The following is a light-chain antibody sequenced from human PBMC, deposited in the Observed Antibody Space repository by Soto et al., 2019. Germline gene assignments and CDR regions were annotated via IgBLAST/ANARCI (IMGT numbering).Light chain of an antibody. CDR2: DAS. CDR3: QQYDSYSLT. J-gene: IGKJ4*01. Sequence: DIQMTHSPSTLSASVGDRVTITCRASQSIRSFLAWYQQKPGKAPKLLISDASNLGSGVPSRFSGSGSGTEFTLTISSLQPDDFATYYCQQYDSYSLTFGGGTKVEIK. V-gene: IGKV1-5*01. CDR1: QSIRSF.